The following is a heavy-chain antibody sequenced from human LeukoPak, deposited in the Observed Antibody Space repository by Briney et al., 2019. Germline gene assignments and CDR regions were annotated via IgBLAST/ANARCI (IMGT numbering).Heavy chain of an antibody. CDR3: ARDSGPGGLWDYYMDV. CDR2: IYHSGST. CDR1: GYSISSGYY. D-gene: IGHD5-18*01. Sequence: SETLSLTCAVSGYSISSGYYWGWIRQPPGKGLEWIGSIYHSGSTYNSPSLKSRVTISADTSKNQFSLKLSSVTAADTAVYYCARDSGPGGLWDYYMDVWGKGTTVTVSS. J-gene: IGHJ6*03. V-gene: IGHV4-38-2*02.